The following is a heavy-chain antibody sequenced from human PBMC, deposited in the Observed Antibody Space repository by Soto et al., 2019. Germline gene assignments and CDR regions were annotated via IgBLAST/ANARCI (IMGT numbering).Heavy chain of an antibody. CDR2: IYPGDSDT. CDR3: ARLYGDPGYYYDGIDV. Sequence: GESLKISCKGSGYSFTSYWIGWVRQMPGKGLEWMGIIYPGDSDTRYSPSFQGQVTISADKSISTAYLQWSSLKASDTAMYYCARLYGDPGYYYDGIDVWGQGTTVTVYS. J-gene: IGHJ6*02. D-gene: IGHD4-17*01. V-gene: IGHV5-51*01. CDR1: GYSFTSYW.